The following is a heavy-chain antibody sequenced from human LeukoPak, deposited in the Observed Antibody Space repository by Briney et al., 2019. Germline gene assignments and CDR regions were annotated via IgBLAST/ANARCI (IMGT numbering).Heavy chain of an antibody. CDR2: ITGGGDTT. V-gene: IGHV3-23*01. CDR1: GFTFSGYA. J-gene: IGHJ4*02. Sequence: GSLRLSCAASGFTFSGYAMTWVRQAPGKGLEWVSSITGGGDTTYYADSVRGRFTISRDSSKNTLSVQMNSLRAEDTAVYYCAKQRSEVVVAATNYWGQGTLVTVSS. CDR3: AKQRSEVVVAATNY. D-gene: IGHD2-15*01.